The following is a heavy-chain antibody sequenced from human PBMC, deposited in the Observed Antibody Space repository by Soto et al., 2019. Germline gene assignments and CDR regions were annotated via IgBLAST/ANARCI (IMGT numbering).Heavy chain of an antibody. Sequence: GGSLRLSCAASGFTFSSYGMHWVRQAPGKGLEWVAVISYDGSNKYYADSVKERFTISRDNSKNTLYLQMNSLRAEDTAVYYCAKGSMGYYYYYYGMDVWGQGTTVTVSS. CDR1: GFTFSSYG. V-gene: IGHV3-30*18. J-gene: IGHJ6*02. CDR2: ISYDGSNK. CDR3: AKGSMGYYYYYYGMDV. D-gene: IGHD1-26*01.